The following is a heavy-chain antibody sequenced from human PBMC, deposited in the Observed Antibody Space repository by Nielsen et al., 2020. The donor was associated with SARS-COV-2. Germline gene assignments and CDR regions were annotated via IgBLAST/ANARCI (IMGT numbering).Heavy chain of an antibody. D-gene: IGHD4-17*01. CDR1: GYTFTSYG. CDR3: AREGRYGDYGHYFDY. CDR2: ISAYNGNT. J-gene: IGHJ4*02. V-gene: IGHV1-18*01. Sequence: AAVKVSCKASGYTFTSYGSRWVRQAPGQGLEWMGWISAYNGNTTYAQKLQGRVTMTTDTSTSTAYMELRSLRSDDTAVYYCAREGRYGDYGHYFDYWGQGTLVTVSS.